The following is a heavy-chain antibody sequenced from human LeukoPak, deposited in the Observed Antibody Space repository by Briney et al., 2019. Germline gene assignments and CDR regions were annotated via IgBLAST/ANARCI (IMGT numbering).Heavy chain of an antibody. J-gene: IGHJ6*02. CDR3: ARGYYCSSASCLPYYYYGMDV. Sequence: GASVKVSCKASGYTFTSYDINWVRQATGQGLEWMGWMNPNRGNTGYAQKFQGRVTMTRNTSISTAYMELSSLRSEDTAVYYCARGYYCSSASCLPYYYYGMDVWGQGTTVTVSS. D-gene: IGHD2-2*01. V-gene: IGHV1-8*01. CDR2: MNPNRGNT. CDR1: GYTFTSYD.